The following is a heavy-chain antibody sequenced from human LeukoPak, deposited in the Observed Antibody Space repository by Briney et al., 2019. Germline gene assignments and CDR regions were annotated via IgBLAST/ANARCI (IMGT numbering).Heavy chain of an antibody. J-gene: IGHJ6*03. CDR3: ARSSRGYCSSTSCLPMDV. CDR1: GGTFSSYA. Sequence: SVKVSCKASGGTFSSYAISWVRQAPGQGLEWMGGIIPIFGTANYAQKFQGRVTITTDESTSTAYMEQSSLRSEDTAVYYCARSSRGYCSSTSCLPMDVWGKGTTVTVSS. V-gene: IGHV1-69*05. D-gene: IGHD2-2*01. CDR2: IIPIFGTA.